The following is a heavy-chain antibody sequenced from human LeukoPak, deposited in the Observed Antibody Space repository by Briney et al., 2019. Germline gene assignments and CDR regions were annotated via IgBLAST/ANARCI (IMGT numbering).Heavy chain of an antibody. D-gene: IGHD3-22*01. CDR2: ISYDGSNN. J-gene: IGHJ4*02. CDR1: GFTFSSYG. Sequence: GRSLRPSCAAPGFTFSSYGMHWVRQAPGKGLEWVAVISYDGSNNYYADSVKGRFTISRDNSKNTLYLQMNSLRAEDTAVYYCAKVSGDSSGYYYFDYWGQGTLVTVSS. CDR3: AKVSGDSSGYYYFDY. V-gene: IGHV3-30*18.